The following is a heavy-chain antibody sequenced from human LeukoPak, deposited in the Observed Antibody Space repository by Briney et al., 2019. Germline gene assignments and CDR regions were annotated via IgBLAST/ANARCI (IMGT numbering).Heavy chain of an antibody. Sequence: SETLSLTCTVSGGSISSYYWSWIRQPPGKGLEWIGYIYYSGSTNYNPSLKSRVTIPVDTSKNQFSLKLSSVTAADTAVYYCARDRTAFGFDYWGQGTLVTVSS. CDR3: ARDRTAFGFDY. V-gene: IGHV4-59*01. J-gene: IGHJ4*02. D-gene: IGHD2/OR15-2a*01. CDR2: IYYSGST. CDR1: GGSISSYY.